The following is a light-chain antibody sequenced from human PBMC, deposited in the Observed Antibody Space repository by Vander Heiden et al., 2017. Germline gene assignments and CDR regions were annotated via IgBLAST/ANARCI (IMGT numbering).Light chain of an antibody. CDR3: ASWEESRSGWV. J-gene: IGLJ3*02. CDR1: SCNIGSNY. Sequence: HSVLTHPPSASGTPGQRVTISCSGGSCNIGSNYVYWYQQFPGTAPKLLMYKNTERPSGVPDRFSGSKSGTKASLAISGLRSEDESTYYCASWEESRSGWVFGGGTKLTVL. V-gene: IGLV1-47*01. CDR2: KNT.